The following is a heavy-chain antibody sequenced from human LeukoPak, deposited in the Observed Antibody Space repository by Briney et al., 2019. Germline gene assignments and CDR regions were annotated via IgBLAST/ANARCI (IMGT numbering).Heavy chain of an antibody. J-gene: IGHJ4*02. CDR2: IYTNEYT. D-gene: IGHD3-10*01. CDR3: ARPPYGDYFDY. CDR1: GGSITGHY. V-gene: IGHV4-4*07. Sequence: SETLSLTCTVSGGSITGHYWSWIRQPAGKGLEWIGRIYTNEYTNYNPSLKNRVTMSVDTSKNQFSLRLSSETAADTAVYYCARPPYGDYFDYWGQGILVTVSS.